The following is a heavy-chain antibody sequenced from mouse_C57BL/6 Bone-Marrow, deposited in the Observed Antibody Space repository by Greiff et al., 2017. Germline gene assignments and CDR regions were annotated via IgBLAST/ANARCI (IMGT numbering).Heavy chain of an antibody. CDR2: IYPRSGNT. CDR3: ARLGYPGLVAY. D-gene: IGHD3-1*01. CDR1: GYTFTSYG. V-gene: IGHV1-81*01. Sequence: QVQLQQSGAELARPGASVKLSCKASGYTFTSYGISWVKQRTGQGLEWIGEIYPRSGNTYYNEKFKGKATLTADKSSSTAYMELRSLTSEVSAVYFCARLGYPGLVAYWGQGTLVTVSA. J-gene: IGHJ3*01.